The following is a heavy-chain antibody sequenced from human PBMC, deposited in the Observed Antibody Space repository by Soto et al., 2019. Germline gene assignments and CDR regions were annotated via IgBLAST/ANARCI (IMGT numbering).Heavy chain of an antibody. V-gene: IGHV3-7*05. CDR3: ASSMGRGGNAY. J-gene: IGHJ4*02. CDR2: IKTDGSEK. CDR1: GFTFSDYW. D-gene: IGHD3-10*01. Sequence: EVQLVESGGGLVQPGGSLRLSCAASGFTFSDYWMSWVRQAPGKGLECVANIKTDGSEKYYVDPVKGRFTISRDNAKSSLYLQMNSLRAEDTAVYYCASSMGRGGNAYWGQGTLVAVSS.